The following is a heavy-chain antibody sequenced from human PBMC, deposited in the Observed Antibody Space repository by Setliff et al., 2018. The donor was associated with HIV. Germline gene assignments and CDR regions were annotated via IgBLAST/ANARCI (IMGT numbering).Heavy chain of an antibody. J-gene: IGHJ6*03. V-gene: IGHV1-18*01. Sequence: ASVKVSCKASGYTFTSYGISWVRQAPGQGLEWMGWISAYSGNTDYTQKFQGRVTMTRNTSISTAYMELSSLRSEDTAVYYCASYYGSGAHYPYYYYMDVWGKGTTVTVSS. CDR3: ASYYGSGAHYPYYYYMDV. D-gene: IGHD3-10*01. CDR1: GYTFTSYG. CDR2: ISAYSGNT.